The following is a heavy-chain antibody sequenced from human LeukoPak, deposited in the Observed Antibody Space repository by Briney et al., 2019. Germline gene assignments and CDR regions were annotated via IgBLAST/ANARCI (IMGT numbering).Heavy chain of an antibody. CDR3: AKDIERGGSYGPGD. D-gene: IGHD5-18*01. CDR1: GFTFSSYS. V-gene: IGHV3-21*04. Sequence: GGSLRLSCAASGFTFSSYSIHWVRQAPGKGLEWVSSINGDSSYIYYADSVKGRFFISRDNAKNSLYLQMNSLRAEDTALYYCAKDIERGGSYGPGDWGQGTLVTVSS. CDR2: INGDSSYI. J-gene: IGHJ4*02.